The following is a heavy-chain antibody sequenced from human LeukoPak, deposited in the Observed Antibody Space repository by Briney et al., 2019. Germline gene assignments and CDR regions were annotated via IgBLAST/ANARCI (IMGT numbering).Heavy chain of an antibody. CDR1: GGTFSSYA. Sequence: SVKVSCKASGGTFSSYAISWVRQAPGQGLELMGGIIPIFGTANYAQKFQGRVTITADKSTSTAYMELSSLRSEDTAVYYCARGTTGTTSYWYFDLWGRGTLVTVSS. J-gene: IGHJ2*01. D-gene: IGHD1-1*01. V-gene: IGHV1-69*06. CDR2: IIPIFGTA. CDR3: ARGTTGTTSYWYFDL.